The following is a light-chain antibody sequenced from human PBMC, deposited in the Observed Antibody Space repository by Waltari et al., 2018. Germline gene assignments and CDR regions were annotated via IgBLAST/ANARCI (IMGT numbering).Light chain of an antibody. CDR1: SSDIGSYNV. V-gene: IGLV2-23*02. CDR2: EVI. CDR3: CSYAGSVV. J-gene: IGLJ2*01. Sequence: QSALTQPASVSGSPGKSITISCTGSSSDIGSYNVVSWYQHHPGKAPKLVIYEVINRPSGVSNRFSGSKSGNTASLTISGLQAEDEADYYCCSYAGSVVFGGGTKLTVL.